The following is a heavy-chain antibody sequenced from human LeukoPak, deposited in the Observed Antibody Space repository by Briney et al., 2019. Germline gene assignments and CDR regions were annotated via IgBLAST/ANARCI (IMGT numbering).Heavy chain of an antibody. CDR2: ITGSGHTT. J-gene: IGHJ4*02. CDR3: AKGLRFVDQ. V-gene: IGHV3-23*01. CDR1: GFTFSSYA. D-gene: IGHD5-12*01. Sequence: GGSLRLSCAASGFTFSSYAMSWVHQAPGKGLEWVSGITGSGHTTYYADSGKGRFTISRDDSKNTLFLQVNSLRPEDTAVYYCAKGLRFVDQWGQGTLVTVSS.